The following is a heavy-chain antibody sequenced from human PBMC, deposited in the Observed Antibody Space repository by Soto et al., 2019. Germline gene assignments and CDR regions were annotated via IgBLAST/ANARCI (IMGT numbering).Heavy chain of an antibody. CDR2: IIPIFGTA. CDR3: ARDRNWGYGHRGAFYDY. CDR1: GGTFSSYA. Sequence: QVQLVQSGAEVKKPGSSVKVSCKASGGTFSSYAISWVRQAPGQGLEWMGGIIPIFGTANYAQKFQGRVTITADESTSTAYMELSSMRSEDTAVYYCARDRNWGYGHRGAFYDYWGQGTLVTVSS. D-gene: IGHD7-27*01. V-gene: IGHV1-69*01. J-gene: IGHJ4*02.